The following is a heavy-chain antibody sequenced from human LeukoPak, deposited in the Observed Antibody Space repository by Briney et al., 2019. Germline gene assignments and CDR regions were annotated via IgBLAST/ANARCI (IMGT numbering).Heavy chain of an antibody. V-gene: IGHV3-9*01. D-gene: IGHD6-19*01. CDR3: ASYSSGWYGTSIDY. J-gene: IGHJ4*02. Sequence: GGSLRLSCAASGFTFDDYAMHWVRQAPGKGLEWVSGISWNSGSIGYADSVKGRFTISRDNAKNSLYLQMNSLRAEDTALYYCASYSSGWYGTSIDYWGQGTLVTVSS. CDR1: GFTFDDYA. CDR2: ISWNSGSI.